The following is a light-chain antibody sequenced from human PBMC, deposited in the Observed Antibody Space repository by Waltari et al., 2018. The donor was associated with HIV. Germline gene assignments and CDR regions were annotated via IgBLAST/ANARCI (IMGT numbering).Light chain of an antibody. CDR3: NSYAASNNFV. Sequence: QSALTQPPSASGSPGQSVTISCTGTSNDIGGYNYVSWYQQHPGKAPKLMIFEVSKRPSGVPDLFSGSKSGNTASLTVSGLQAEDEADYYCNSYAASNNFVFGGGTKLTVL. CDR2: EVS. J-gene: IGLJ2*01. V-gene: IGLV2-8*01. CDR1: SNDIGGYNY.